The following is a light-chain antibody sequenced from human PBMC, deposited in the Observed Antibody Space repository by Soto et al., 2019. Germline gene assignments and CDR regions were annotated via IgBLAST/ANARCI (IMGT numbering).Light chain of an antibody. CDR1: GSNIGAGFD. J-gene: IGLJ2*01. Sequence: QSVLTEPPSLSGAPGQNIIISCTGGGSNIGAGFDVHWYQQLPGTAPKLLIYGNTNRPSGVPDRFSGSKSGTSASLLITGLQAEDEADYYCQSYDTGLSGPVVFGGGTKLTVL. CDR3: QSYDTGLSGPVV. V-gene: IGLV1-40*01. CDR2: GNT.